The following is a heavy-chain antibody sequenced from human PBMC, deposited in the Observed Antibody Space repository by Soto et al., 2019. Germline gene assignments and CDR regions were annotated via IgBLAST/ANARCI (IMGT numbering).Heavy chain of an antibody. J-gene: IGHJ5*02. V-gene: IGHV1-46*01. Sequence: QVQLVQSGAEVKKPGASVRISCKASGDSFSNYYIHWVRQAPGHGPEWMAVFDPSLDSTTYEEKFQGRLTVTGDTSASTVNMELSTLRAEDTAVYFCARGSSPDSDNLLDPWGQGTLVTVSS. D-gene: IGHD2-21*02. CDR1: GDSFSNYY. CDR3: ARGSSPDSDNLLDP. CDR2: FDPSLDST.